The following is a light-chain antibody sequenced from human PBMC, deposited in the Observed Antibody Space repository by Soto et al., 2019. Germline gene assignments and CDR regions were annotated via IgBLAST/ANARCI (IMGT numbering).Light chain of an antibody. V-gene: IGKV3-20*01. Sequence: EIVLTQSPGTLSLSPGERATLSCRASQSVSSSYLAWYQQKSGQAPRLLIYGASSRATGIPDRFSGSGSGTDFTLTISRLEPEDFAVYYCHQYGISPLTFGPGTKVDI. CDR2: GAS. J-gene: IGKJ3*01. CDR1: QSVSSSY. CDR3: HQYGISPLT.